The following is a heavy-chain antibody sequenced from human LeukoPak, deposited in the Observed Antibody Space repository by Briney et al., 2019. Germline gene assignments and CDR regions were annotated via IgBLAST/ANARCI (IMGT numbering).Heavy chain of an antibody. J-gene: IGHJ4*02. CDR3: ARDVYGDYVFEF. CDR1: GFTFSSYS. D-gene: IGHD4-17*01. Sequence: SGGSLRLSCAASGFTFSSYSMNWVRQAPGQGLEWVSYISSSGSTIYYADSVKGRFTVSRDNAKNSLYLQMNSLRDEDTAVFYCARDVYGDYVFEFWGQGTLVAVSS. CDR2: ISSSGSTI. V-gene: IGHV3-48*02.